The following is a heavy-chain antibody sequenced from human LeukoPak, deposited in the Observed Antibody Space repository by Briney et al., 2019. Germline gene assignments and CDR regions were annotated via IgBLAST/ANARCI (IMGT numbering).Heavy chain of an antibody. D-gene: IGHD5-18*01. J-gene: IGHJ4*02. CDR3: ARGSGVQVWSSLDY. Sequence: GGSLPLSCAASAFTFRSYSMNWLRQAPAKGLEWVSSISSSGSYIYYADSVKGRFTISRDNAKNSLHLQMNSLRAEDTAVYYCARGSGVQVWSSLDYWGEGTLVTVSS. CDR1: AFTFRSYS. V-gene: IGHV3-21*01. CDR2: ISSSGSYI.